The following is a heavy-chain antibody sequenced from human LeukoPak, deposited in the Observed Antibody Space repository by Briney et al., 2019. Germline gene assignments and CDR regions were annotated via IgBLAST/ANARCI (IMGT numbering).Heavy chain of an antibody. CDR2: INPNSGGT. Sequence: ASVKVSCKASGYTFTGYYMHWVRQAPGQGLEWMGWINPNSGGTNYAQKFQGRVTMTRDTSISTAHMELSRLRSDDTAVYYCARSLRYCSSTSCSNWFDPWGQGTLVTVSS. D-gene: IGHD2-2*01. CDR3: ARSLRYCSSTSCSNWFDP. J-gene: IGHJ5*02. V-gene: IGHV1-2*02. CDR1: GYTFTGYY.